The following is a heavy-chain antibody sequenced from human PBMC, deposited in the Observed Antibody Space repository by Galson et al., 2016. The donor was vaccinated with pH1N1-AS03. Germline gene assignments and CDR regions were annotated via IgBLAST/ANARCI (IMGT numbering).Heavy chain of an antibody. J-gene: IGHJ4*02. CDR1: GYTFTGYY. CDR3: ARSHPAFDSSCYYYDY. D-gene: IGHD3-22*01. CDR2: INPNSGGT. V-gene: IGHV1-2*02. Sequence: SVKVSCKASGYTFTGYYMHWVRQAPGQGLEWMGWINPNSGGTNYAQKFQGRVTMTRDTSISTAYMELSRLRSGDTAVYYCARSHPAFDSSCYYYDYWGQGTLVTVSS.